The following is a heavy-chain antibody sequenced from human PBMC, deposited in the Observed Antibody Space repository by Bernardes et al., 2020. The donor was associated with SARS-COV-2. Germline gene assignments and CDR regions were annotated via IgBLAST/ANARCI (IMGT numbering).Heavy chain of an antibody. J-gene: IGHJ5*02. V-gene: IGHV3-74*01. CDR2: INTDGSST. Sequence: GWSLSLSCAASGFTFSSSWMHWVRQIPGKGLVWVSRINTDGSSTSYADSVKGRFTISRDNAKNTLFLQMNSLRAEDTAMYYCARDLGYCTNGVCSPWGQGTLVTVSS. D-gene: IGHD2-8*01. CDR1: GFTFSSSW. CDR3: ARDLGYCTNGVCSP.